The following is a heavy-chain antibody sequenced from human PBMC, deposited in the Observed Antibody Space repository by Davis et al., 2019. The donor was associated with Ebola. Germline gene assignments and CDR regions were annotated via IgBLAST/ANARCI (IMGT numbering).Heavy chain of an antibody. D-gene: IGHD3-3*01. Sequence: PSETLSLTCTVSGGSISSHYWSWIRQPPGKGLEWIGYIYYSGSTNYNPSLKSRVTISVDTSKNQFSLKLSSVTAADTAVYYCARDTFTIFGVANYYYGMDVWGQGTTVTVSS. CDR3: ARDTFTIFGVANYYYGMDV. J-gene: IGHJ6*02. CDR1: GGSISSHY. V-gene: IGHV4-59*11. CDR2: IYYSGST.